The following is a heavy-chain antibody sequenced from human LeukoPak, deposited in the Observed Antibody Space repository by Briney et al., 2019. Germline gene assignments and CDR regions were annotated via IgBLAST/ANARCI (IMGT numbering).Heavy chain of an antibody. CDR3: ARVSQWERPMFDY. V-gene: IGHV3-11*04. CDR1: GFTFSDYY. Sequence: GGSLRLSCAASGFTFSDYYMSWIRQAPGKGLEWVSYISSSGSTIYYADSVKGRFTISRDNAKNSLYLQMNSLRAEDTAVYYCARVSQWERPMFDYWGQGTLVTVSS. D-gene: IGHD1-26*01. J-gene: IGHJ4*02. CDR2: ISSSGSTI.